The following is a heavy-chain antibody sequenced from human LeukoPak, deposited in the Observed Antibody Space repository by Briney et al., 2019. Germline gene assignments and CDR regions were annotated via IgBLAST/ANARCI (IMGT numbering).Heavy chain of an antibody. CDR2: IYTSGST. D-gene: IGHD2-15*01. J-gene: IGHJ5*02. CDR1: GGSISSYY. Sequence: SETLSLTCTVSGGSISSYYWSWIRQPAGKGLEWIGRIYTSGSTNYNPSLKSRVTMLVDTSKNQFSLKLSSVTAADTAVYYCASGGVAAAPASYNWFDPWGQGTLVTVSS. V-gene: IGHV4-4*07. CDR3: ASGGVAAAPASYNWFDP.